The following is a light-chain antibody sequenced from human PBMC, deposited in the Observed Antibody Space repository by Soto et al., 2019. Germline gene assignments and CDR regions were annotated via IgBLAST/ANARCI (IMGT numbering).Light chain of an antibody. CDR1: QDISKY. V-gene: IGKV1-33*01. J-gene: IGKJ4*01. CDR2: EAS. CDR3: QQYDSRLYTLI. Sequence: DLQMTQSPSSLSASVGDRVTITCLASQDISKYLNWYQQKSGKPPKLLINEASNLEPGVPSSFSGSGTGTVFALTISSLQPEDIATYYCQQYDSRLYTLIFGGGTTVEI.